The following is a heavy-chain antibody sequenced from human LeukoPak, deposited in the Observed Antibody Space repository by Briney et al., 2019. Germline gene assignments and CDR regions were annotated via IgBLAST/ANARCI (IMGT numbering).Heavy chain of an antibody. J-gene: IGHJ6*03. CDR2: ISGSGDST. V-gene: IGHV3-23*01. CDR1: GFTFSSCA. D-gene: IGHD6-6*01. CDR3: AKGRSSSNYYYYYYMDV. Sequence: GGSLRLSCAASGFTFSSCAMSWVRQAPGKGLEWVSGISGSGDSTYYADSVKGLFTISGDNSKNTLYLQMNSLRAEDTAVYYCAKGRSSSNYYYYYYMDVWGKGTTVTVSS.